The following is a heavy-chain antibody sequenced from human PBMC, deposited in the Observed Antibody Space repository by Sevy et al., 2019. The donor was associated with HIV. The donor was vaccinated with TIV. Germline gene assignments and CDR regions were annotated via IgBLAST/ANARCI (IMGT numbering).Heavy chain of an antibody. CDR2: FDPEDGET. V-gene: IGHV1-24*01. CDR3: ATGFMITFGGVIATYSYGMDV. CDR1: GYTLTELS. D-gene: IGHD3-16*02. Sequence: ASVKVSCKVSGYTLTELSMHWVRQAPGKGLEWMGGFDPEDGETIYAQKFQGRVTMTEDTSTDTAYMELSSLGSEDTAVYYCATGFMITFGGVIATYSYGMDVWGQGTMVTVSS. J-gene: IGHJ6*02.